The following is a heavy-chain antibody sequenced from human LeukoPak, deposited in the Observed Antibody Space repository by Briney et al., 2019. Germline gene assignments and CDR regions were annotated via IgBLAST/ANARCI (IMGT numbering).Heavy chain of an antibody. CDR1: GDSIGTYY. J-gene: IGHJ4*02. CDR3: ARQGYKSGWYPTFDF. CDR2: VYYAGIT. D-gene: IGHD6-19*01. V-gene: IGHV4-59*01. Sequence: SETLSLTCTVSGDSIGTYYWSWIRRPPGEGLEWIGHVYYAGITEYNPSLQSRVTISVDPSRNQLSLKLNSVTAADTAVYYCARQGYKSGWYPTFDFWGPGTQVIVSS.